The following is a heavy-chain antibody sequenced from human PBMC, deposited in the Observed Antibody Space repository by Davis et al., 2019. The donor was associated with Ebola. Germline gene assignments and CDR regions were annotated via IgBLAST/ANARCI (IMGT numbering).Heavy chain of an antibody. CDR2: IYPGDSDT. CDR3: ARRYSSSPGDFDS. CDR1: GYTLSSYW. D-gene: IGHD3-22*01. Sequence: GESLKISCHGSGYTLSSYWIGWVRQMPGKGLEWMGIIYPGDSDTRYSPSFQGQVTMSVDKSISTAFLQWSSLEASDTAMYYCARRYSSSPGDFDSWGQGTLVTVSS. V-gene: IGHV5-51*01. J-gene: IGHJ4*02.